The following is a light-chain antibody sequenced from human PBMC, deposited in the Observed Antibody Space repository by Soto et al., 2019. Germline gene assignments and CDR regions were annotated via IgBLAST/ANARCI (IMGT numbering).Light chain of an antibody. V-gene: IGKV3-20*01. Sequence: EFVLTQSPGTLSLPPGERATLSCRASQTVRNNYLAWYQQKPGQAPRLLIYDASSRATGIPDRFSGGGSGTDFTLTISRLEPEDFAVYYCQQFRSYPLTLGGGTKVDIK. J-gene: IGKJ4*01. CDR3: QQFRSYPLT. CDR1: QTVRNNY. CDR2: DAS.